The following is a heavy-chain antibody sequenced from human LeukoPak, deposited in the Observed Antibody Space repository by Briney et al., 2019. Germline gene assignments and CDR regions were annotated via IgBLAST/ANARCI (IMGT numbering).Heavy chain of an antibody. D-gene: IGHD6-19*01. J-gene: IGHJ4*02. CDR2: IYISGST. Sequence: KPSETLSLTCTVSGGSISYYYWSWIRLPAGGGLEWIGRIYISGSTNYNPSLKSRVTISIDKSNNQFFLKLNSVTAADTAVYYCARESPTYSSGWYKDFWGQGTLVTVSS. CDR1: GGSISYYY. CDR3: ARESPTYSSGWYKDF. V-gene: IGHV4-4*07.